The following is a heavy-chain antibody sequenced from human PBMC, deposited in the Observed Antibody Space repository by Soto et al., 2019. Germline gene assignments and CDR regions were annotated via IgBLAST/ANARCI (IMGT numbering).Heavy chain of an antibody. V-gene: IGHV4-31*03. J-gene: IGHJ5*02. CDR3: AIDGVDTISDSCDH. Sequence: QVHLQESGPGLVKPSQTLSLTSTVYGGSISSGGYYWSWIRQHPGKGLEWIGYIYYSGSTYYNPSLKGRVTMSVDTSKNHFSLKLSSVTAADTAVYSCAIDGVDTISDSCDHWGQVTLVNVPS. D-gene: IGHD3-3*01. CDR1: GGSISSGGYY. CDR2: IYYSGST.